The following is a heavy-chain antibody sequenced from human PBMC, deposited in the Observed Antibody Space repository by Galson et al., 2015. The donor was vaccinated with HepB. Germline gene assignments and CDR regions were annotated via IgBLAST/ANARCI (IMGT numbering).Heavy chain of an antibody. CDR3: ARDRRWGKELDALDI. Sequence: SLRLSCAASGFTFSIYAMSWVRQAPGKGLEWVSSVSSSSSHIYYADSTKGRFTISRDNVKNILYLQMNSLRAEDTAVYFCARDRRWGKELDALDIWGQGTMVTVSS. D-gene: IGHD3-10*01. J-gene: IGHJ3*02. V-gene: IGHV3-21*01. CDR2: VSSSSSHI. CDR1: GFTFSIYA.